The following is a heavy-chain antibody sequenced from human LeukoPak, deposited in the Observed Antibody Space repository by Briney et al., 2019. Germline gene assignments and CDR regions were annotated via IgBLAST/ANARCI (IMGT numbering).Heavy chain of an antibody. CDR1: GYTFTSYG. D-gene: IGHD5-18*01. CDR2: ISAYNGNT. V-gene: IGHV1-18*01. J-gene: IGHJ6*02. Sequence: ASVKVSFKASGYTFTSYGISWVRQAPGQGLEWMGWISAYNGNTNYAQKLQGRVTMTTDTSTSTAYMELRSLRSDDTAVYYCARERDTAMVFYYYGMDVWGQGTTVTVSS. CDR3: ARERDTAMVFYYYGMDV.